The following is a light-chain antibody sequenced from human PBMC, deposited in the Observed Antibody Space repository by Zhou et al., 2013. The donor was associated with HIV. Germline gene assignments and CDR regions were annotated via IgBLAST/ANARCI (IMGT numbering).Light chain of an antibody. V-gene: IGKV3-15*01. CDR1: QSVRSY. CDR2: EAS. J-gene: IGKJ1*01. CDR3: QFYNNWPPTWT. Sequence: EIVLTQSPATLSLSPGERATLSCRASQSVRSYIAWYQQKPGQAPRLLIYEASTRATGIPARFSGSGSGTEFTLSISSLQTEDFAVYYCQFYNNWPPTWTFGQGTKVEMK.